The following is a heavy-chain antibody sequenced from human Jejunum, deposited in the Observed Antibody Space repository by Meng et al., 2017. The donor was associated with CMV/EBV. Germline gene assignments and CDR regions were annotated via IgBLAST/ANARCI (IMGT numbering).Heavy chain of an antibody. D-gene: IGHD4-11*01. J-gene: IGHJ4*02. CDR1: GFSVSTND. CDR3: ARACRQVSNCYLDS. V-gene: IGHV3-53*01. Sequence: SGFSVSTNDMSWFRQAPGKGLEWVSFIRGDDSTSYTDSVQGRFTISRDNSKNTVYLQMNSLRAEDTAVYYCARACRQVSNCYLDSWGQGRQVTVSS. CDR2: IRGDDST.